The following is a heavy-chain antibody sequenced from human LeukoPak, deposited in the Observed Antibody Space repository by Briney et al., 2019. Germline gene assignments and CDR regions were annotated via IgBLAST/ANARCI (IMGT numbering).Heavy chain of an antibody. CDR2: ISSSSSYI. J-gene: IGHJ4*02. Sequence: GGSLRLSCAASGFTFSSYSMNWVRQAPGKGLEWVSSISSSSSYIYYADSVKGRITISRDNAKNSLYLQMNSLRAEDTAVYYCARDVCTNGVCRKFDYWGQGTLVTVSS. V-gene: IGHV3-21*01. D-gene: IGHD2-8*01. CDR3: ARDVCTNGVCRKFDY. CDR1: GFTFSSYS.